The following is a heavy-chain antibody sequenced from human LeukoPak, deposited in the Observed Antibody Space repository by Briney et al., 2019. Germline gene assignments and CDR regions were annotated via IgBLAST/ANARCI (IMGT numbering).Heavy chain of an antibody. CDR1: GGSFSGYY. J-gene: IGHJ5*02. CDR3: ARTPLRGATFFTSYPNWFDT. CDR2: INHSGST. Sequence: SETLSLTCAVYGGSFSGYYWSWIRQPPGKGLEWIGEINHSGSTNYNPSLKSRVTISVDTSKNQFSLRLSSVTVADTAVYYCARTPLRGATFFTSYPNWFDTWGQGTLVTVSS. V-gene: IGHV4-34*01. D-gene: IGHD3-10*01.